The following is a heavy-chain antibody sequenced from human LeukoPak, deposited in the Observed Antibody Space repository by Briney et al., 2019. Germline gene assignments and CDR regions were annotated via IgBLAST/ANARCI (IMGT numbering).Heavy chain of an antibody. CDR3: ARDQSYSSSWYSPSEYFDY. CDR1: GFTFSSYS. Sequence: PGGSLRLSCAASGFTFSSYSMNWARQAPGKGLEWVSSISSSSSYIYYADSVKGRFTISRDNAKNSLYLQMNSLRAEDTAVYYCARDQSYSSSWYSPSEYFDYWGQGTLVTVSS. CDR2: ISSSSSYI. D-gene: IGHD6-13*01. J-gene: IGHJ4*02. V-gene: IGHV3-21*01.